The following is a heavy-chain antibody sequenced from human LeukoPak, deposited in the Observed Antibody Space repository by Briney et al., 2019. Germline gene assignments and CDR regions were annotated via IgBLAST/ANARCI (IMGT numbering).Heavy chain of an antibody. CDR2: IIPIFGTA. D-gene: IGHD2-15*01. Sequence: SVKVSCKASGGTFSSYAISWVRQAPGQGLEWMGGIIPIFGTANYAQKFQGRVTITADESTSTAYMELSSLRSEDTAVYYCARSQVAATHHYYYGMDVWGKGTTVTVSS. V-gene: IGHV1-69*13. CDR1: GGTFSSYA. CDR3: ARSQVAATHHYYYGMDV. J-gene: IGHJ6*04.